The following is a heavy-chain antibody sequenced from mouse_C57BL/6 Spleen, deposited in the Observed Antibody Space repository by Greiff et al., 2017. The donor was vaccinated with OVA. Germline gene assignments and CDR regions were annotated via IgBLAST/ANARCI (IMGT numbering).Heavy chain of an antibody. J-gene: IGHJ2*01. D-gene: IGHD2-3*01. CDR1: GYTFTSYW. CDR3: ARGDGYYGFDY. Sequence: QVQLKQSGAELVKPGASVKLSCMASGYTFTSYWMHWVKQRPGQGLEWIGMIHPNSGSNNYNEKFKSKATLTVDKSSSTAYMQLSSLTSEDSAVYYCARGDGYYGFDYWGQGTTLTVSS. CDR2: IHPNSGSN. V-gene: IGHV1-64*01.